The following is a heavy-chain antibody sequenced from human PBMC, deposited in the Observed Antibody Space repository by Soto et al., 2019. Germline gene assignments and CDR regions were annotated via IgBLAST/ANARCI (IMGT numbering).Heavy chain of an antibody. D-gene: IGHD3-22*01. J-gene: IGHJ6*02. CDR1: GYTFTNSG. Sequence: ASVKVSCKASGYTFTNSGISWVRQAPGQGLEWMGWIGAYNGHTKYAQKLQGRVTMTTDTSTSTANMELRSLKSDDTAVYYCAREDYYDSSGYLPVRYYFGMDVWGQGTTVTVSS. V-gene: IGHV1-18*01. CDR2: IGAYNGHT. CDR3: AREDYYDSSGYLPVRYYFGMDV.